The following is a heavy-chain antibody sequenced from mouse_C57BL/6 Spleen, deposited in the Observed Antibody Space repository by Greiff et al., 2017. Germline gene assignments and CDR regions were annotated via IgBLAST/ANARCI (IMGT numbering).Heavy chain of an antibody. CDR1: GFSLTSYG. V-gene: IGHV2-3*01. D-gene: IGHD1-1*01. CDR2: IWGAGST. CDR3: AKDGSSTFDV. Sequence: QVQLQQSGPGLVAPSQSLSLTCTVSGFSLTSYGVSWVSQPPGKGLEWLGVIWGAGSTNYHSPLISRLGIRKDNSKSQVFLKLNRLQADDTAAYCGAKDGSSTFDVWGQGTTLTVSS. J-gene: IGHJ2*01.